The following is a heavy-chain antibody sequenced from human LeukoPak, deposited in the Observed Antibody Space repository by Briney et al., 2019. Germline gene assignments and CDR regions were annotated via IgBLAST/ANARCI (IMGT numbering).Heavy chain of an antibody. CDR3: ARGALDYYGSGSYDY. Sequence: GGSLRLSCAASGFTFSSYAMSWVRQAPGKGLEWVSAISGSGGSTYYADSVKGRFTISRDNAKNTLYLQMNSLRAEDTAVYYCARGALDYYGSGSYDYWGQGTLVTVSS. D-gene: IGHD3-10*01. CDR2: ISGSGGST. V-gene: IGHV3-23*01. CDR1: GFTFSSYA. J-gene: IGHJ4*02.